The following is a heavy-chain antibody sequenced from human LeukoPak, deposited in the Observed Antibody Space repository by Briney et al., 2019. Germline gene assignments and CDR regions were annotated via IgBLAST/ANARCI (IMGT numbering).Heavy chain of an antibody. CDR1: GFTFSSYS. V-gene: IGHV3-74*01. J-gene: IGHJ4*02. Sequence: GGSLRLSCAASGFTFSSYSMNWVRQAPGKGLVWVSRINTDGSSTSYADSVKGRFTISRDNAKNTLYLQMNSLRAEDTAVYYCARVAYPRKFDYWGQGTLVTVSS. CDR2: INTDGSST. CDR3: ARVAYPRKFDY.